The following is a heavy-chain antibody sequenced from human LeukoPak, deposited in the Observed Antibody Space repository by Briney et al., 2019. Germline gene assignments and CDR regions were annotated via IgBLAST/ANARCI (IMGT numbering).Heavy chain of an antibody. D-gene: IGHD2-2*01. Sequence: GGSLRLSCAASGFTFSSYAMSWVRQAPGKGLEWVSAISGSGAGTYYADSVKGRFTISRDKSKSTLSLQMNSLRAEDTAVYYCAKMSGDCSSTICSSFDYWGQGTLVTVSS. J-gene: IGHJ4*02. V-gene: IGHV3-23*01. CDR2: ISGSGAGT. CDR3: AKMSGDCSSTICSSFDY. CDR1: GFTFSSYA.